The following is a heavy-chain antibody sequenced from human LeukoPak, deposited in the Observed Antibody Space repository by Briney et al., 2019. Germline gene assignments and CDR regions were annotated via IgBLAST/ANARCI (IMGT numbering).Heavy chain of an antibody. Sequence: GGSLRLSCAASGFTFSSYSMNWVRQAPGKGLEWVSSISSSSSYIYYADSVKGRFTISRDNAKNSLYLQMNSLRAEDTAVYYCARDQRLTLGVDDYWGQGTLVTVSS. CDR3: ARDQRLTLGVDDY. CDR1: GFTFSSYS. V-gene: IGHV3-21*01. D-gene: IGHD1-14*01. CDR2: ISSSSSYI. J-gene: IGHJ4*02.